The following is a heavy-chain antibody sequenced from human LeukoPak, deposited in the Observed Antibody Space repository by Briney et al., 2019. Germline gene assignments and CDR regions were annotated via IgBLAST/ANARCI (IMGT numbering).Heavy chain of an antibody. CDR2: IWYGGSNK. D-gene: IGHD2-21*02. J-gene: IGHJ4*02. Sequence: PGRSLRLSCAASGFTFSSYGMHWVRQAPGKGLEWVAVIWYGGSNKYYADSVKGRFTISRDNSKNTLYLQMNSLRAEDTAVYYCARDMCGGDCCPQDWGQGTLVTVSS. CDR1: GFTFSSYG. V-gene: IGHV3-33*01. CDR3: ARDMCGGDCCPQD.